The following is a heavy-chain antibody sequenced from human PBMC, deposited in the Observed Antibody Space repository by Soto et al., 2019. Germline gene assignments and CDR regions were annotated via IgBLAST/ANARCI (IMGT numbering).Heavy chain of an antibody. Sequence: ESGGGSVQPGRSLRLSCAGSGFTFDDYGMHWVRQAPGKGLEWVSGISWNSGSIGYGDSVKGRFTISRDNAKNSLYLQMNSLRPEDTALYYCAKEEGGWGQGTLVTVSS. V-gene: IGHV3-9*01. J-gene: IGHJ4*02. D-gene: IGHD2-15*01. CDR1: GFTFDDYG. CDR3: AKEEGG. CDR2: ISWNSGSI.